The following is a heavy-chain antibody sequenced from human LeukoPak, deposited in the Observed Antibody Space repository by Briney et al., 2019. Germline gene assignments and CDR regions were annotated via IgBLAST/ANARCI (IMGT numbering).Heavy chain of an antibody. D-gene: IGHD3-10*01. Sequence: SETLSLTCAVYGGSFSGYYWSWIRQPPGKGLEWIGEINHSGSTNYNPSLKSRVTISVDTSKNQFSLKLSSVTAADTAVYYCARYTEWVWFGEPGIDYWGQGTLVTFSS. CDR2: INHSGST. V-gene: IGHV4-34*01. J-gene: IGHJ4*02. CDR1: GGSFSGYY. CDR3: ARYTEWVWFGEPGIDY.